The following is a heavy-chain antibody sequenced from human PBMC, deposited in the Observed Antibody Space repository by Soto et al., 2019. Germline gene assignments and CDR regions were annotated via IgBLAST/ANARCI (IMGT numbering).Heavy chain of an antibody. V-gene: IGHV3-21*01. CDR1: GFTFSSYS. CDR3: VLEKYYYDSSGYYHIDY. Sequence: GSLRLSCAASGFTFSSYSMNWVRQAPGKGLEWVSSISSSSSYIYYADSVKGRFTISRDNAKNSLYLQMNSLRAEDTAVYYCVLEKYYYDSSGYYHIDYWGQGTLVTVSS. J-gene: IGHJ4*02. CDR2: ISSSSSYI. D-gene: IGHD3-22*01.